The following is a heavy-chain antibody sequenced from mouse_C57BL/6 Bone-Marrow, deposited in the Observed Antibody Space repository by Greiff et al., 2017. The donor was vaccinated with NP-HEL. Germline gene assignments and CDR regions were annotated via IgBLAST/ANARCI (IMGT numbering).Heavy chain of an antibody. Sequence: EVKVEESGGGLVQPGGSLKLSCAASGFTFSDYYMYWVRQTPEKRLEWVAYISNGGGSNYYPDTVKGRFTNSRHNDKNTLYLQMCRLKSEDTAMYYCARHGGYYYGSSYAMDYWGQGTSVTVSS. D-gene: IGHD1-1*01. V-gene: IGHV5-12*01. CDR2: ISNGGGSN. CDR3: ARHGGYYYGSSYAMDY. J-gene: IGHJ4*01. CDR1: GFTFSDYY.